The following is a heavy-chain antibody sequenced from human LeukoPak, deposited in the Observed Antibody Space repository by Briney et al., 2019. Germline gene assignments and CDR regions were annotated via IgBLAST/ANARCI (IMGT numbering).Heavy chain of an antibody. Sequence: ASVKVSCKASGGTFSSYAISWVRQAPGQGLEWMGGIIPIFGTANYAQKFQGRVTITADESTSTAYMELSSLRSEDTAEYYCARGSALLALSFDYWGQGTLVTVSS. D-gene: IGHD2-15*01. CDR1: GGTFSSYA. J-gene: IGHJ4*02. CDR3: ARGSALLALSFDY. V-gene: IGHV1-69*13. CDR2: IIPIFGTA.